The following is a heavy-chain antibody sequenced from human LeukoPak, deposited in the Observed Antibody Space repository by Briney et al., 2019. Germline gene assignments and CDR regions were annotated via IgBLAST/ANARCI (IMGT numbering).Heavy chain of an antibody. J-gene: IGHJ4*02. V-gene: IGHV4-59*01. CDR3: ARGTYYYDSSGYYYIDY. Sequence: SETLSLTCTVSGGSISSYYWSWIRQPPGKGLEWIGYIYYSGSTNYNPSLKSRVTISVDTSENQFSLKLSSVTAADTAVYYCARGTYYYDSSGYYYIDYWGQGTLVTVSS. CDR1: GGSISSYY. CDR2: IYYSGST. D-gene: IGHD3-22*01.